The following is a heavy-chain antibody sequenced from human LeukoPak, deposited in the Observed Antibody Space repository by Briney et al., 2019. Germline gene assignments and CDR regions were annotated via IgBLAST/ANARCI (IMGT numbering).Heavy chain of an antibody. Sequence: GASVKVSCKASGYTFTGYYMHWVRQAPGQGLEWMGWINPNSGGTNYAQKFQGRVTMIRDTSISTAYMELSRLRSDDTAVYYCASAVRGYCSGGSCPSHYYYYYYMDVWGKGTTVTVSS. V-gene: IGHV1-2*02. CDR1: GYTFTGYY. CDR2: INPNSGGT. D-gene: IGHD2-15*01. J-gene: IGHJ6*03. CDR3: ASAVRGYCSGGSCPSHYYYYYYMDV.